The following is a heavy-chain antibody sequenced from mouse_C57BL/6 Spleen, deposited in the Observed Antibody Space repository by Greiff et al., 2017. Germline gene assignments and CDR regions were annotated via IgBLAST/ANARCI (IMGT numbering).Heavy chain of an antibody. D-gene: IGHD2-4*01. Sequence: QVQLQQPGAELVKPGASVKMSCKASGYTFTSYWITWVKQRPGQGLEWIGDIYPGSGSTNYNEKFKSKATLTVDTSSSTAYMKLSSLTSEDSAVYYCARFDYNYAMDYWGQGTSVTVSS. CDR3: ARFDYNYAMDY. CDR1: GYTFTSYW. J-gene: IGHJ4*01. CDR2: IYPGSGST. V-gene: IGHV1-55*01.